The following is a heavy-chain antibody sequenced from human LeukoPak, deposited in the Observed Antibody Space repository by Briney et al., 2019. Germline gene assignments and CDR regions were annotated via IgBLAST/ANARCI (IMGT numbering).Heavy chain of an antibody. J-gene: IGHJ4*02. D-gene: IGHD1-14*01. Sequence: PSETLSLTCAVYGGSFSVYYWSWILQPPGKGLEWIGEISHSGSTNYNPSLKSRVTILVDTSKNQFSLKLSSVTAADTAVYYCAKGLRSRESTYWGQGTLVTVSS. CDR3: AKGLRSRESTY. CDR1: GGSFSVYY. V-gene: IGHV4-34*01. CDR2: ISHSGST.